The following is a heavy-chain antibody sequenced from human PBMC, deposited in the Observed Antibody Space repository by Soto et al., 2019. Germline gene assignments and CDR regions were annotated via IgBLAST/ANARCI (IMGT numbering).Heavy chain of an antibody. CDR2: IYYTGST. D-gene: IGHD2-21*02. V-gene: IGHV4-59*01. Sequence: SETLSLTCTVSGGSISSYYWSWIRQPPGKGLEWIGYIYYTGSTNYNPSLKSRVTISVDTSKKQFSLNLNSVTAADTAVYYCARGIDCGGDCYSGTWYYYNGMDVWGQGTTVTVSS. CDR1: GGSISSYY. J-gene: IGHJ6*02. CDR3: ARGIDCGGDCYSGTWYYYNGMDV.